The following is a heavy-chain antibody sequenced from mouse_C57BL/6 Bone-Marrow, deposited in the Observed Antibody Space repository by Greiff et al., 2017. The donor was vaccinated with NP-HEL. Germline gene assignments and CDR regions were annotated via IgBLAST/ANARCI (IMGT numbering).Heavy chain of an antibody. CDR2: IRSKSNNYAT. V-gene: IGHV10-1*01. D-gene: IGHD4-1*01. Sequence: EVKLQESGGGLVQPKGSLKLSCAASGFSFNTYAMNWVRQAPGKGLEWVARIRSKSNNYATYYADSVKDRFTISRDDSESMLYLQMNNLKTEDTAMYYCVPLGTRGAMDYWGQGTSVTVSS. CDR1: GFSFNTYA. J-gene: IGHJ4*01. CDR3: VPLGTRGAMDY.